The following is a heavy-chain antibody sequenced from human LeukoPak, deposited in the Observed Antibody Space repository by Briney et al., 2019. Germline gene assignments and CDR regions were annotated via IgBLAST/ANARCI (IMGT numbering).Heavy chain of an antibody. D-gene: IGHD4-17*01. Sequence: ASVKVSCKASGYTFSAYAIIWVRQAPGQGLEWMGWISPNNGNTNYAQRVQGRVTMTTDTPTTTAYMELRSLRSDDTAMYYCARVRNYGDNVECFYPWGQGTLVTVSP. J-gene: IGHJ5*02. V-gene: IGHV1-18*01. CDR1: GYTFSAYA. CDR2: ISPNNGNT. CDR3: ARVRNYGDNVECFYP.